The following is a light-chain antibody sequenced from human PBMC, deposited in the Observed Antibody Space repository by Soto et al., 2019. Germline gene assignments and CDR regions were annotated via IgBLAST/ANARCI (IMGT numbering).Light chain of an antibody. Sequence: DIQLTQSPSFLSASVGDRVTITCRASQPISNYLAWYQQRPGKAPELLIYSASTLQSGVPSRFSGSGSGSGTDFTLTISRLKTEDFATYYCQQSYSTTITFCQGTRLEIK. CDR2: SAS. CDR1: QPISNY. CDR3: QQSYSTTIT. V-gene: IGKV1-39*01. J-gene: IGKJ5*01.